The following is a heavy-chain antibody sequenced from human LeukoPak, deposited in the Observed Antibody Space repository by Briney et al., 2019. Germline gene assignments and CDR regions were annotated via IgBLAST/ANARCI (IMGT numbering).Heavy chain of an antibody. J-gene: IGHJ4*02. CDR2: MYSGGST. V-gene: IGHV3-66*02. CDR3: ARDPGGCCSSGSCLGAGY. CDR1: GFTVSSNY. D-gene: IGHD2-15*01. Sequence: PGGSLRLSCAASGFTVSSNYMSWVRQAPGKGLEWVSVMYSGGSTYYADSVKGRFTISRDNSKNTLFLQMNSLRAEDTAVYYCARDPGGCCSSGSCLGAGYWGQGTLVTVTS.